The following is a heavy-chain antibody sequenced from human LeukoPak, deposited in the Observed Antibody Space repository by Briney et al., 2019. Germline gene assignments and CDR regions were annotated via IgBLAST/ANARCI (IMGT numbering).Heavy chain of an antibody. CDR2: LYYSGST. CDR3: ARGRGSPYYVEAFDV. D-gene: IGHD3-22*01. CDR1: GASFTSHY. Sequence: SESLSLTCSVSGASFTSHYWGWIRQPPGKGPEWIGHLYYSGSTTYNPSLESRVTMSVDTSRKQISLKLNSVAAADTAVYYCARGRGSPYYVEAFDVWGQGTVVTVSS. V-gene: IGHV4-59*11. J-gene: IGHJ3*01.